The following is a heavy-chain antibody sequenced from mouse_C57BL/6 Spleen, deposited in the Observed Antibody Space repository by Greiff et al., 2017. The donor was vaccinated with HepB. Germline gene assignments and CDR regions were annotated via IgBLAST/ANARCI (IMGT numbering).Heavy chain of an antibody. D-gene: IGHD1-1*01. CDR1: GYTFTSYW. V-gene: IGHV1-50*01. CDR2: IDPSDSYT. CDR3: VPNLLLFGY. J-gene: IGHJ3*01. Sequence: QVQLQQPGAELVKPGASVKLSCKASGYTFTSYWMQWVKQRPGQGLEWIGEIDPSDSYTNYNQKFKGKATLTVDTSSSTAYMQLSSLTSEDSAVYYCVPNLLLFGYWGQGTLVTVSA.